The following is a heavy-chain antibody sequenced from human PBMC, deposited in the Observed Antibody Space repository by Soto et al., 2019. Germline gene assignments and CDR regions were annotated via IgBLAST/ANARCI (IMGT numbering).Heavy chain of an antibody. V-gene: IGHV1-69*01. Sequence: QVQLVQSGAEVKKPGSSVKVSCRPSGGAFKNYTFAWVRQTPGQGLEWMGGIIPMYRSTNYAQKFQGRVTLMADESTSTASMHLSALTSDDTAVYYCVRGLRWTQPHYFDLWGPGTLVTVSS. CDR1: GGAFKNYT. J-gene: IGHJ4*02. D-gene: IGHD1-1*01. CDR3: VRGLRWTQPHYFDL. CDR2: IIPMYRST.